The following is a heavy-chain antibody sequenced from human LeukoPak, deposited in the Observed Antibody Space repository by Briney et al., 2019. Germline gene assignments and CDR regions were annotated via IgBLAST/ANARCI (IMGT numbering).Heavy chain of an antibody. CDR3: ASSGARYCSSTSCYTAKVRNYYYYYGMDV. Sequence: GGSLRPSCAASGFTFSSYSMNWVRQAPGKGLEWVSSISSSSSYIYYADSVKGRFTISRDNAKNSLYLQMNSLRAEDTAVYYCASSGARYCSSTSCYTAKVRNYYYYYGMDVWGQGTTVTVSS. CDR2: ISSSSSYI. D-gene: IGHD2-2*02. J-gene: IGHJ6*02. V-gene: IGHV3-21*01. CDR1: GFTFSSYS.